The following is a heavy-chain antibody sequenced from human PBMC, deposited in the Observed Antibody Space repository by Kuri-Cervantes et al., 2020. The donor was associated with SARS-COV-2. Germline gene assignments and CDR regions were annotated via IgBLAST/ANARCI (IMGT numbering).Heavy chain of an antibody. D-gene: IGHD6-13*01. J-gene: IGHJ1*01. CDR1: GYTFTSYA. CDR3: ARSIAAAGTVYFQH. Sequence: ASVKVSCKASGYTFTSYAMHWVRQAPGQRLEWMGWINAGNGNTKYSQRFQGRVTITRDTSASTAYMELSSLRSEDTAGYYCARSIAAAGTVYFQHWGQGTLVTVSS. V-gene: IGHV1-3*01. CDR2: INAGNGNT.